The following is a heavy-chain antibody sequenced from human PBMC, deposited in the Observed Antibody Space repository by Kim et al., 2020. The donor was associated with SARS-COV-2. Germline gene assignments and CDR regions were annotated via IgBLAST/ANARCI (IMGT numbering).Heavy chain of an antibody. V-gene: IGHV4-31*03. CDR2: IYYSGST. J-gene: IGHJ5*02. CDR1: GGSISSGGYY. D-gene: IGHD3-22*01. Sequence: SETLSLTCTVSGGSISSGGYYWSWIRQHPGKGLEWIGYIYYSGSTYYNPSLKSRVTISVDTSKNQFSLKLSSVTAADTAVYYCARYHDSSGYYYDLNGNWFDLWGQGTLVTVSS. CDR3: ARYHDSSGYYYDLNGNWFDL.